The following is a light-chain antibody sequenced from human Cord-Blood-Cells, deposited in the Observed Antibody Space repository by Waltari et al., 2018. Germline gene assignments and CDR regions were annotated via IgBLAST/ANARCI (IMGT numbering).Light chain of an antibody. V-gene: IGKV1-5*03. CDR1: QSISSW. J-gene: IGKJ2*03. CDR3: QQYNSYSPYS. Sequence: DIQMTQSPYTLSASVGDRVTITCRASQSISSWLVWYQQKPGKAPKLLIYKASSLESGVPSRFSGSGSGTEFTLTISSLQPDEFATYYCQQYNSYSPYSFGHGAKLEIK. CDR2: KAS.